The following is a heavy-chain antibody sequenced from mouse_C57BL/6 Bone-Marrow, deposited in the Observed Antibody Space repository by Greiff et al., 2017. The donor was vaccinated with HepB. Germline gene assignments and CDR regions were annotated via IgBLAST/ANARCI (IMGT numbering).Heavy chain of an antibody. CDR3: ASSDGYYVGYFDY. J-gene: IGHJ2*01. CDR2: IYPRSGNT. V-gene: IGHV1-81*01. Sequence: QVHVKQPGAELVKPGASVKMSCKASGYTFTSYWITWVKQRTGQGLEWIGEIYPRSGNTYYNEKFKGKATLTADKSSSTAYMELRSLTSEDSAVYFCASSDGYYVGYFDYWGQGTTLTVSS. CDR1: GYTFTSYW. D-gene: IGHD2-3*01.